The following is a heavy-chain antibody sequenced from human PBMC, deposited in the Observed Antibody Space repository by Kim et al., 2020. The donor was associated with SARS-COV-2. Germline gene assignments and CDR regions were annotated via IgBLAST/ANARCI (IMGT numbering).Heavy chain of an antibody. V-gene: IGHV4-39*07. D-gene: IGHD3-16*01. CDR1: GGAFSTTGHY. Sequence: SETLSLTCAVSGGAFSTTGHYWGWIRQPPGKGLEWIGNIYHDGDSYYNPSPKSRVTISPDRSRNQFSQSLRSVTAADTAIYYCVRYEGLATHPKVHDPWGEGSVVTVSS. CDR3: VRYEGLATHPKVHDP. J-gene: IGHJ5*02. CDR2: IYHDGDS.